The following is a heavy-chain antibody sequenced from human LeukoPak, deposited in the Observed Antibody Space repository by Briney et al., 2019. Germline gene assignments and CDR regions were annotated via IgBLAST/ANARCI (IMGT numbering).Heavy chain of an antibody. CDR1: GGSISNLDYY. CDR2: IYTSGGT. J-gene: IGHJ3*01. Sequence: SETLSLTCTVSGGSISNLDYYWTWIRQPAGKRLEWIGRIYTSGGTNCNPSLKSRVTMPVGKSKNQISLNLASLTAADTALYYCAGRGSSSGTFDVWGPGTFVTVSS. D-gene: IGHD2-2*01. CDR3: AGRGSSSGTFDV. V-gene: IGHV4-61*02.